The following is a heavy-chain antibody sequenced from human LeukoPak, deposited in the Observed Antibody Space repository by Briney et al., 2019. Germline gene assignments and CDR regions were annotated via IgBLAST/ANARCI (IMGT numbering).Heavy chain of an antibody. CDR3: ARDSGSWSGSNWFDP. Sequence: SETLSLTCTVSGGSISSHYWSWIRQPPGKGLERIGYIYNSGSTNYNPSLKSRVTISVDTSKNQFSLKLSSVTAADMAVYYCARDSGSWSGSNWFDPWGQGTLVTVSS. D-gene: IGHD3-3*01. CDR2: IYNSGST. CDR1: GGSISSHY. J-gene: IGHJ5*02. V-gene: IGHV4-59*11.